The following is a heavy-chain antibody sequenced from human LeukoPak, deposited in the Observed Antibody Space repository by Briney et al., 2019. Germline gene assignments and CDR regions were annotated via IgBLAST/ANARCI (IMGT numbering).Heavy chain of an antibody. CDR3: AKTGSGWNYFDY. J-gene: IGHJ4*02. CDR2: ISGSGGST. CDR1: GFTFSSYA. D-gene: IGHD6-19*01. V-gene: IGHV3-23*01. Sequence: GGSLRLSCAASGFTFSSYAMSWVRQAPGKGLEWVSAISGSGGSTYYADSVKGRFTISRGNSKNTLYLQMNSLRAEDTAVYYCAKTGSGWNYFDYWGQGTLVTVSS.